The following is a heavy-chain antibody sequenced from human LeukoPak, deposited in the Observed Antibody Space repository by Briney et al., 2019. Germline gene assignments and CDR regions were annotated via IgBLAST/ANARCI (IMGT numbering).Heavy chain of an antibody. Sequence: PGGSLRLSCTASGFTFSIYGMHWVRQAPGKGLEWVAAILNDGRHKDHAASVRGRFTVSRDNSKNTLYLQMNSLRAEDTAEYYCAKDSNGWYQRGSNYFDYWGQGTLVTVSS. CDR1: GFTFSIYG. J-gene: IGHJ4*02. D-gene: IGHD6-19*01. CDR2: ILNDGRHK. CDR3: AKDSNGWYQRGSNYFDY. V-gene: IGHV3-30*18.